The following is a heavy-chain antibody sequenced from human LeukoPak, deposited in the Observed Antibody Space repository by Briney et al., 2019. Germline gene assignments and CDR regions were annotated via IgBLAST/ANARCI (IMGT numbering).Heavy chain of an antibody. CDR2: IYSGGST. CDR3: ARGRQENYDSSGYYYNYFDY. V-gene: IGHV3-66*01. Sequence: GGSLRLSCAASEFSVGSNYMTWVRQAPGKGLEWVSLIYSGGSTYYADSVKGRFTISRDNSKNTLYLQMNSLRAEDTAVYYCARGRQENYDSSGYYYNYFDYWGQGTLVTVSS. CDR1: EFSVGSNY. J-gene: IGHJ4*02. D-gene: IGHD3-22*01.